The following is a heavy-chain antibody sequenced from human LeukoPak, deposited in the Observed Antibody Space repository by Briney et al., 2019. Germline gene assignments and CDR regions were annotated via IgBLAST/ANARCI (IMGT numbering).Heavy chain of an antibody. Sequence: GGSLRLSCAASGFTFSSYWMSWVRQAPGKGLEWVANIKQDGSEKYYVDSVKGRFTISRDNAKNSLYLQMNSLRAEDTAVYYCARVALRYFDWLSTYFDYWGQGTLVTVSS. D-gene: IGHD3-9*01. CDR2: IKQDGSEK. V-gene: IGHV3-7*01. CDR3: ARVALRYFDWLSTYFDY. J-gene: IGHJ4*02. CDR1: GFTFSSYW.